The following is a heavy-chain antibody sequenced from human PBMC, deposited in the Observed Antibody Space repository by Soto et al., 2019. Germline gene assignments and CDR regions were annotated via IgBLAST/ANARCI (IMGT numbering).Heavy chain of an antibody. CDR2: IIPIFGTA. J-gene: IGHJ4*02. V-gene: IGHV1-69*06. CDR1: GGTFSSYA. D-gene: IGHD6-19*01. CDR3: ARGSLYSSGWYPWPSVQYPPFDY. Sequence: QVQLVQSGAEVKKPGSSVKVSCKASGGTFSSYAISWVRQAPGQGLEWMGGIIPIFGTANYAQKFQGRVTITADKSTSTAYMELSSLRSEDTAVYYCARGSLYSSGWYPWPSVQYPPFDYWGQGTLVTVSS.